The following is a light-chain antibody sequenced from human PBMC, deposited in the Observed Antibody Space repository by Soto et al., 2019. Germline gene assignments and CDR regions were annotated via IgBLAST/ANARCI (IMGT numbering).Light chain of an antibody. Sequence: DSLITQSQGTLSLSPGERATLSCRASQSVSSSYLAWYQQKPGQAPRLLIYGASSRATGIPDRFSGSGSGTDFTLTISRLEPEDFAVYYCQQYGSSRLTFGGGTKVDIK. CDR3: QQYGSSRLT. V-gene: IGKV3-20*01. CDR1: QSVSSSY. J-gene: IGKJ4*01. CDR2: GAS.